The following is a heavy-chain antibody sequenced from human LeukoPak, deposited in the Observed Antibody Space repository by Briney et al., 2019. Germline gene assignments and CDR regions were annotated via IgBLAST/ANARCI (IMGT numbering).Heavy chain of an antibody. J-gene: IGHJ4*02. CDR1: GGSFSGYY. D-gene: IGHD2-15*01. CDR3: ARGGDDCSGGSCPKDNDY. Sequence: PSETLSLTCAVYGGSFSGYYWSWIRQPPGKGLEWIGEINHSGSTNYNPSLKSLVTISVDTSKNQFSLKLSSVTAADTAVYYCARGGDDCSGGSCPKDNDYWGQGTLVTVSS. CDR2: INHSGST. V-gene: IGHV4-34*01.